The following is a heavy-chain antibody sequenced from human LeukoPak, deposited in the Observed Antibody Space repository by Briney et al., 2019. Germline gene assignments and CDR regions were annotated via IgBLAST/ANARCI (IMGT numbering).Heavy chain of an antibody. J-gene: IGHJ4*02. CDR2: ISSSSSYI. CDR1: GFTFSSDS. D-gene: IGHD6-13*01. V-gene: IGHV3-21*01. CDR3: ARRYSRSWANDY. Sequence: VGSLRLSCAASGFTFSSDSMNWVRQAPGKGLEWVSSISSSSSYIYYADSVKGRFTISRDNAKNSLYLQMNSLRAEDTAVYYCARRYSRSWANDYWGQGTLVTVSS.